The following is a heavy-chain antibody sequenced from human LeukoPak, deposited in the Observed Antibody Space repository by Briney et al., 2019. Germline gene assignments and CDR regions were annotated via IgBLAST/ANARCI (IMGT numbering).Heavy chain of an antibody. V-gene: IGHV3-53*01. D-gene: IGHD1-26*01. CDR1: GFTVSSNY. CDR3: AKARSGSYPQPFDY. CDR2: IYSGGST. J-gene: IGHJ4*02. Sequence: PGGSLRLSCAASGFTVSSNYMSWVRQAPGKGLEWVSVIYSGGSTYYVDSVKGRFTISRDNSKNTLYLQMNSLRAEDTAVYYCAKARSGSYPQPFDYWGQGTLVTVSS.